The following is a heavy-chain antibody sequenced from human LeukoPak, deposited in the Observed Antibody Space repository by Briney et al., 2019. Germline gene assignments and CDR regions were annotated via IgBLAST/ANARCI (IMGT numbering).Heavy chain of an antibody. D-gene: IGHD3-22*01. CDR1: GGSISSGGYS. J-gene: IGHJ4*02. CDR2: IYYSGST. CDR3: ARGNYYDSSGFPNY. Sequence: SQTLSLTCAVSGGSISSGGYSWSWIRQPPGKGLEWIGYIYYSGSTYYNPSLKSRVTISVDTSKNQFSLKLSSVTAADTAVYYCARGNYYDSSGFPNYWGQGTLVTVSS. V-gene: IGHV4-30-4*07.